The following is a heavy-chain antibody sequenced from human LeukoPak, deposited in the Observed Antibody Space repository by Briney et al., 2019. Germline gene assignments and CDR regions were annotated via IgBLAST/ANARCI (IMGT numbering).Heavy chain of an antibody. CDR1: GLTFSSYW. Sequence: GGSLRLSCVASGLTFSSYWMSWVRQAPGKGLEWVANIKQDGGEKYYVDSVVGRFTISRDNAKNPLYLQMNSLRADDTAVYYCARRIAGPAPGGYFAPWGRGTLVSVSS. CDR2: IKQDGGEK. D-gene: IGHD6-13*01. V-gene: IGHV3-7*01. J-gene: IGHJ2*01. CDR3: ARRIAGPAPGGYFAP.